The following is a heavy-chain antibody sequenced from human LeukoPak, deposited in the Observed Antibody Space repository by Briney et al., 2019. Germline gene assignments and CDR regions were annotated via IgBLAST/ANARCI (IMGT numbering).Heavy chain of an antibody. CDR1: GVTFDDFA. CDR2: ISWNSGNI. J-gene: IGHJ4*02. Sequence: PGRSLRLSCAASGVTFDDFAMHWVRQAPGKGLEWVSGISWNSGNIVYADSVKGRFTISRDNAKKSLYLQMNSLRAEDTAFYYCAKDERSSSTIDYWGQGTLVTVSS. V-gene: IGHV3-9*01. D-gene: IGHD6-13*01. CDR3: AKDERSSSTIDY.